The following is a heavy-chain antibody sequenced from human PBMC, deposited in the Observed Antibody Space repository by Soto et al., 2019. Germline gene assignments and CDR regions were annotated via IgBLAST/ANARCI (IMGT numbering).Heavy chain of an antibody. CDR2: INHSGST. CDR3: ARVVSSVGYMDV. Sequence: SETLSLTCAVYGGSFSGYYWSWIRQPPGKGLEWIGEINHSGSTNYNPSLKSRVTISVDTSKNQFSLKLSSVTAADTAVYYCARVVSSVGYMDVWGKGTTVTVSS. V-gene: IGHV4-34*01. CDR1: GGSFSGYY. J-gene: IGHJ6*03. D-gene: IGHD3-22*01.